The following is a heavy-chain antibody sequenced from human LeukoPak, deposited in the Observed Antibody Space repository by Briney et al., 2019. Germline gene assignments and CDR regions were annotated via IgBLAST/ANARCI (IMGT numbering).Heavy chain of an antibody. D-gene: IGHD3-22*01. V-gene: IGHV4-31*03. J-gene: IGHJ4*02. CDR2: IYNTGTT. Sequence: PSETLSLTCSVSGGSISSGGHYWCWIRQHPGKGLEWIGCIYNTGTTYYNSSLKSRLTISVDTSENQFSLKLSSVTAADTAVYYCAAGGDYYDSSGYLDYWGQGTLVTVSS. CDR3: AAGGDYYDSSGYLDY. CDR1: GGSISSGGHY.